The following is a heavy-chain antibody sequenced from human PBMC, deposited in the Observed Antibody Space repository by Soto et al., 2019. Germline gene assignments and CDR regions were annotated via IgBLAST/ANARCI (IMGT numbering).Heavy chain of an antibody. D-gene: IGHD3-22*01. CDR3: AKDQYYYDSSGYYYAGDYFDY. J-gene: IGHJ4*02. Sequence: PGGSLRLSCAASGFTFSSYGMHWVRQAPGKGLEWVAVISYDGSNKYYADSVKGRFTISRDNSKNTLYLQMNSLRAEDTAVYYCAKDQYYYDSSGYYYAGDYFDYWGQGTLVTVSS. V-gene: IGHV3-30*18. CDR1: GFTFSSYG. CDR2: ISYDGSNK.